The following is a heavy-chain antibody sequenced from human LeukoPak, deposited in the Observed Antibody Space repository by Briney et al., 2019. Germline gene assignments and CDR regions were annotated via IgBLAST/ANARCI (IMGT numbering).Heavy chain of an antibody. J-gene: IGHJ4*02. CDR3: ARGRWEVPF. D-gene: IGHD1-26*01. CDR2: INKSGRP. Sequence: SGTLSLTCGVYGGSFSGYYWSWIRQPPGKGLEWIGEINKSGRPNYNPSLKSRVTMSVDTSKNQITLKLSSVTAADTAVYYCARGRWEVPFWGQGTLVTV. CDR1: GGSFSGYY. V-gene: IGHV4-34*01.